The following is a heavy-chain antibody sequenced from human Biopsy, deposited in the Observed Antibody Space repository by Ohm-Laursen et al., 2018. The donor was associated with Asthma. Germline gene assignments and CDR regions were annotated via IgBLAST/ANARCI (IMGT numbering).Heavy chain of an antibody. V-gene: IGHV1-69*13. Sequence: GPSPKLSCKASGGTFSSNSINWVRQAPGQGLEWMGRIIPIFGPTNYAQKFQGRVTISADDSTSTAYMELSSLSSEVTAVYYSARGYSGSDRIVYYYSGLEVWGQGTTVTVSS. J-gene: IGHJ6*02. CDR1: GGTFSSNS. D-gene: IGHD5-12*01. CDR3: ARGYSGSDRIVYYYSGLEV. CDR2: IIPIFGPT.